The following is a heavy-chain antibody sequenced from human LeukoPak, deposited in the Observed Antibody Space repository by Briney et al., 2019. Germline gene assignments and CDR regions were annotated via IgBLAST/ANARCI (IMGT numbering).Heavy chain of an antibody. CDR2: ISYDGSNK. V-gene: IGHV3-30*04. Sequence: PGGSLRLSCAASGFTFSSYAMHWVRQAPGKGLEWVAVISYDGSNKYYADSVKGRFTISRDNSKNTLYLQMNILRAEDTAVYYCANGEMVRGVIIGYYYHMDVWGKGTTVTVSS. CDR3: ANGEMVRGVIIGYYYHMDV. D-gene: IGHD3-10*01. CDR1: GFTFSSYA. J-gene: IGHJ6*03.